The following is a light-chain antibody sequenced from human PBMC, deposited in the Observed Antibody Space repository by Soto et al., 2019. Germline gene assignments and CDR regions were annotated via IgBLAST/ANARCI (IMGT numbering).Light chain of an antibody. Sequence: DIQMTQSPSTLSASVGDRVTITCRASQSISKWVAWYQQKPGKAPKILISDASSLESGVPSRFSGSGSGTEFTLTISSLQPDAFATYYCQQYYRYSYSFGQGTKLEIK. V-gene: IGKV1-5*01. CDR1: QSISKW. CDR3: QQYYRYSYS. J-gene: IGKJ2*01. CDR2: DAS.